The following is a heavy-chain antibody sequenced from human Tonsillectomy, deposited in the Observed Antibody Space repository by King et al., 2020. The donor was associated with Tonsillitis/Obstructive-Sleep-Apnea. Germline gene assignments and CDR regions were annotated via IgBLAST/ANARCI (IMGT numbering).Heavy chain of an antibody. J-gene: IGHJ3*02. CDR2: ISWNSVSI. Sequence: VQLVESGGGLVQPGRSLRLSCAASGFTFDDYAMHWVRQAPGKGLEWVSGISWNSVSIGYADSVKGRFTISRDNAKNSLYLQMNSLRAEDTALYYCAKVGDCSGGNCYSSSYAFDIWGQGTMVTVSS. CDR3: AKVGDCSGGNCYSSSYAFDI. CDR1: GFTFDDYA. D-gene: IGHD2-15*01. V-gene: IGHV3-9*01.